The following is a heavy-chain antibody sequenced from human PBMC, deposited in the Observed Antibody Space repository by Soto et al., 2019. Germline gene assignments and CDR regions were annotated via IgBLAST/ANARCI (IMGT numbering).Heavy chain of an antibody. Sequence: LRLSCAASGFTFSSNWMHWVRQAPGKGLVWVARINSDGTTTTYADPVKGRFTISRDNAKNTVYLQMNSLRVEDTAVYYCATVGTGSYNWFDPWGRGTLVTVSS. D-gene: IGHD3-10*01. CDR2: INSDGTTT. J-gene: IGHJ5*02. CDR1: GFTFSSNW. V-gene: IGHV3-74*01. CDR3: ATVGTGSYNWFDP.